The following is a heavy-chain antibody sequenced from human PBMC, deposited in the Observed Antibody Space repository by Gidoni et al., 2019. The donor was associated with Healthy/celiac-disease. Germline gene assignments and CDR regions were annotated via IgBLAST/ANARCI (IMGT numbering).Heavy chain of an antibody. CDR3: AKSYCSSTSCYARNYYYYYGMDV. Sequence: EVQLLESGGGLVQPGGSLRLSCAASGFTFSSYAMSWVRQAPGKGLEWGSAISGSGGSTYYADSVKGRFTISRDNSKNTLYLQMNSLRAEDTAVYYCAKSYCSSTSCYARNYYYYYGMDVWGQGTTVTVSS. CDR1: GFTFSSYA. D-gene: IGHD2-2*01. CDR2: ISGSGGST. V-gene: IGHV3-23*01. J-gene: IGHJ6*02.